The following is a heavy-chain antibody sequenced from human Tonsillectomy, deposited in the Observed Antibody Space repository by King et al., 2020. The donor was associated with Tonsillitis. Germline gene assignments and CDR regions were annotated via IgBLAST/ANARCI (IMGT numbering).Heavy chain of an antibody. V-gene: IGHV4-31*03. D-gene: IGHD2-15*01. CDR3: AKYEGGVFGP. Sequence: VQLQESGPGLGKPSQTLSLTCTVSGGSISGGDYYWSWICEHPGKGLWGIGSIYDSGNAYHSPSLQSRLTISDDTSKNQFSLKLCSVTAADTAVYFCAKYEGGVFGPWGQGTLVTVSS. CDR2: IYDSGNA. J-gene: IGHJ5*02. CDR1: GGSISGGDYY.